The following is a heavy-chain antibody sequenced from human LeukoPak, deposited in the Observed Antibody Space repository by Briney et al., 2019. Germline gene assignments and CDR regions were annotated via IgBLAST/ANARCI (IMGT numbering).Heavy chain of an antibody. CDR3: AKVASEYYGLDV. CDR1: GFTFSSYE. Sequence: GGSLRLSCAASGFTFSSYELSWVRQAPGKGLEWVSYISITGGIKYYGESVKGRFTISRDNAKNSLYLQMDSLRGEDTAVYYCAKVASEYYGLDVWGKGTTVTVSS. V-gene: IGHV3-48*03. J-gene: IGHJ6*04. CDR2: ISITGGIK. D-gene: IGHD1-14*01.